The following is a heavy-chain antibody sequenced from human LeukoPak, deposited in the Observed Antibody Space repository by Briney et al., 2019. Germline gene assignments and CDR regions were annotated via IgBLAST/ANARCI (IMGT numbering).Heavy chain of an antibody. J-gene: IGHJ3*02. CDR2: IRYDGSNK. CDR3: AKAIVGANDAFDI. CDR1: GFTFSSYG. D-gene: IGHD1-26*01. Sequence: GGSLRLSCTASGFTFSSYGMHWVRQAPGKGLEWVAFIRYDGSNKYYADSVKGRFTISRDNSKNTLYLQMNSLRAEDTAVYYCAKAIVGANDAFDIWGQGTMVTVSS. V-gene: IGHV3-30*02.